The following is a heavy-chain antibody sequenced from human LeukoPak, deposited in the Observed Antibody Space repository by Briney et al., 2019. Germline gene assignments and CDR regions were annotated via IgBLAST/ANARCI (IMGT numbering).Heavy chain of an antibody. CDR1: GITFSDYG. V-gene: IGHV3-23*01. Sequence: HPGGSLRLSCVASGITFSDYGMHWVRQASGRGLEWVSGITDSGRKTYYADSVKGRFSISRDNSKNTVYLQMSDLRAEDTAVYYCAKITKATTPNYWGQGTLVTVSS. J-gene: IGHJ4*02. CDR3: AKITKATTPNY. CDR2: ITDSGRKT. D-gene: IGHD4-17*01.